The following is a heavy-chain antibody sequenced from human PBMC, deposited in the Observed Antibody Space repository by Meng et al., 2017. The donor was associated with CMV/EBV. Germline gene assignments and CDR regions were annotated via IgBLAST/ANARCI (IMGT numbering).Heavy chain of an antibody. CDR3: ARDVPNNWFDP. J-gene: IGHJ5*02. CDR2: KYYRYKWYN. Sequence: IYGDSVSSNSGAWNWNRQSPSRGLEWLGKKYYRYKWYNDYTVSVKSRITINPDTSKNQFSLQLNSVTTEDTAVYYCARDVPNNWFDPWGQGTLVTVSS. V-gene: IGHV6-1*01. CDR1: GDSVSSNSGA.